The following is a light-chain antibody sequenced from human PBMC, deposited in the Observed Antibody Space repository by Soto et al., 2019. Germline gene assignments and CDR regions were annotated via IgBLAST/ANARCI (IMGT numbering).Light chain of an antibody. Sequence: QSVLTQPASVSGSPGQSITISCIGTRSDIGVYNYVSWYQQHPGKAPKLMIYDAYERPLGVSNRFSGSKSGNTASLTISGLQNDDEADYYRSSYTDDRSYVFGRGTKVTV. CDR1: RSDIGVYNY. CDR3: SSYTDDRSYV. J-gene: IGLJ1*01. CDR2: DAY. V-gene: IGLV2-14*03.